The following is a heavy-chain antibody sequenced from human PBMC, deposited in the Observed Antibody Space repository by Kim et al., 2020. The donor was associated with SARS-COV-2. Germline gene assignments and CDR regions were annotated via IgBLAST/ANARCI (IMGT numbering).Heavy chain of an antibody. CDR3: ATAIRDPDLIVEGLFDY. CDR1: GYTLTELS. V-gene: IGHV1-24*01. J-gene: IGHJ4*02. D-gene: IGHD3-22*01. CDR2: FDPEDGET. Sequence: ASVKVSCKVSGYTLTELSMHWVRQAPGKGLEWMGGFDPEDGETIYAQKFQGRVTMTEDTSTDTAYMELSSLRSEDTAVYYCATAIRDPDLIVEGLFDYWGQGTLVTVSS.